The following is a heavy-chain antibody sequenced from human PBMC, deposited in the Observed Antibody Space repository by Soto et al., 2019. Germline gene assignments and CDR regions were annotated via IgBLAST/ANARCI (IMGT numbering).Heavy chain of an antibody. J-gene: IGHJ4*02. CDR2: LYSGTP. CDR1: GGSISSYY. Sequence: SETLSLTCSVSGGSISSYYWSWIRQPAGKGLEWIGRLYSGTPNYNPSLNSRVTMSIDTSKNQFSLKLSSVTAADTAVYYCARDSMGYVYCGQGTLVTVSS. V-gene: IGHV4-4*07. D-gene: IGHD2-8*01. CDR3: ARDSMGYVY.